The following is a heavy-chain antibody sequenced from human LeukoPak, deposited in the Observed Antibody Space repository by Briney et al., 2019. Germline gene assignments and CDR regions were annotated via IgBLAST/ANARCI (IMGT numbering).Heavy chain of an antibody. J-gene: IGHJ4*02. Sequence: SETLSLTCTVSTDSISKSLYHWAWVRQPPGKGLEWIAEIYYQGNTCCNPSLSGRVTISVDTSKNQFSLQLNAVTAAYTALYVWASVKLGYYYDTNGYFDSWGQGIPVTVSS. CDR1: TDSISKSLYH. V-gene: IGHV4-39*07. CDR3: ASVKLGYYYDTNGYFDS. CDR2: IYYQGNT. D-gene: IGHD3-22*01.